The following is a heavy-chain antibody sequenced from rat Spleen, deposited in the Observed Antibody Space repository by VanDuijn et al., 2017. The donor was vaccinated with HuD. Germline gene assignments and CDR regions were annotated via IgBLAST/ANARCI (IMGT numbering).Heavy chain of an antibody. CDR1: GFSLTSNG. CDR3: ARGYYIGDGFAY. CDR2: IWNTGGT. D-gene: IGHD1-1*01. Sequence: QVQVKESGPGLVQPSQTLSLTCTVSGFSLTSNGVSWVRQTPGKGLEWMGVIWNTGGTRYNSALKSRLSISKDTSKSQVFLKMNSLQTEDTATYYCARGYYIGDGFAYWGQGTLVTVSS. V-gene: IGHV2-41*01. J-gene: IGHJ3*01.